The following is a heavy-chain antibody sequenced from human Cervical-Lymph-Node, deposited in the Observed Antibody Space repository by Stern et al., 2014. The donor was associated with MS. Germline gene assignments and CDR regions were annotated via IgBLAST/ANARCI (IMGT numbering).Heavy chain of an antibody. J-gene: IGHJ3*02. Sequence: QVQLQQWGAGLLKPSETLSLTCAVYGGSFSGYYWSWIRQPPGKGLEWIGEIKHSGSTNYNPSLKSRVTMSVDTSKNQFSLKLSSVTAADTAVYYCARVALAKSDDAFDIWGQGTMVTVSS. V-gene: IGHV4-34*01. CDR2: IKHSGST. CDR1: GGSFSGYY. CDR3: ARVALAKSDDAFDI. D-gene: IGHD6-13*01.